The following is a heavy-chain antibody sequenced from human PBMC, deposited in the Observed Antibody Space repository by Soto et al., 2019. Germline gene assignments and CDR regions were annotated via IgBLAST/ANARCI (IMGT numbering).Heavy chain of an antibody. V-gene: IGHV1-69*01. CDR3: ATVYYYDSSGYSPSYYYGMDV. D-gene: IGHD3-22*01. CDR1: GGTFSSYA. J-gene: IGHJ6*02. Sequence: QVQLVQPGAEVKKPGSSVKVSCKASGGTFSSYAISWVRQAPGQGLEWMGGIIPIFGTANYAQKFQGRVTITADESTSTAYMELSSLRSEDTAVYYCATVYYYDSSGYSPSYYYGMDVWGQGTTVTVSS. CDR2: IIPIFGTA.